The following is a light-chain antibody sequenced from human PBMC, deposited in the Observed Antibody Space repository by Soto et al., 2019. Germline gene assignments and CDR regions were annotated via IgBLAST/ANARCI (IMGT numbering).Light chain of an antibody. V-gene: IGKV1-33*01. CDR2: GAS. CDR1: QGISND. J-gene: IGKJ4*01. CDR3: QQYHSLPQIT. Sequence: IQMTQSPPSLSASVGDRVTISCQASQGISNDLTWYQQKPGKAPKLLIYGASDLERGVPPRFSGSGSRTDFTLTISNLQPEDVATYYCQQYHSLPQITFGGGTTVEI.